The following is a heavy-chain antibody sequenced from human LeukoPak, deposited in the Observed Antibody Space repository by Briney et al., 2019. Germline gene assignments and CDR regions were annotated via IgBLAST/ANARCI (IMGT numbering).Heavy chain of an antibody. CDR1: SGSLTSSSYH. Sequence: PSETLSLTCAVSSGSLTSSSYHWGWIRQPPGKGLEWIGSMYYTGTTYYKPSLKSRVAISGDTSRKQFSLKLISVTAADTAVYYCARGSYISSSWYYFDYWGQGTLVTVSS. CDR3: ARGSYISSSWYYFDY. V-gene: IGHV4-39*01. J-gene: IGHJ4*02. CDR2: MYYTGTT. D-gene: IGHD6-13*01.